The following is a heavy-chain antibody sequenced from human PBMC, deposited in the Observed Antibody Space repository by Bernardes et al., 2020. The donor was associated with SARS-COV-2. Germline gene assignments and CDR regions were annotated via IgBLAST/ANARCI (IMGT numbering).Heavy chain of an antibody. J-gene: IGHJ6*02. CDR2: FDPEDGET. CDR3: ATAPVVVVAATVGYYYYGMDV. V-gene: IGHV1-24*01. Sequence: ASMKVSCKVSGYTLTELSMHWVRQAPGKGLEWMGGFDPEDGETIYAQKFQGRVTMTEDTSTDTAYMELSSLRSEDTAVYYCATAPVVVVAATVGYYYYGMDVWGQGTTVTVSS. D-gene: IGHD2-15*01. CDR1: GYTLTELS.